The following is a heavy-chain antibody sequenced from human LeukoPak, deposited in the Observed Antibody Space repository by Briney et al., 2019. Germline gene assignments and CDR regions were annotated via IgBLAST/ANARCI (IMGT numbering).Heavy chain of an antibody. Sequence: GGSLRLSCAASGFTFSSYAMSWVRQAPGKGLEWVGRIKSKTDGGTTDYAAPVKGRFTISRDDSKNTLYLQMNSLKTEDTAVYYCTTDSLGDGYLGYFDYWGQGTLVTVSS. CDR3: TTDSLGDGYLGYFDY. J-gene: IGHJ4*02. V-gene: IGHV3-15*01. CDR1: GFTFSSYA. CDR2: IKSKTDGGTT. D-gene: IGHD5-24*01.